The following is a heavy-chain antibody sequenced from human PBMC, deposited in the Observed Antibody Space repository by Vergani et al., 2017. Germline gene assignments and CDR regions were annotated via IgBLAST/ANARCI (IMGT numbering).Heavy chain of an antibody. V-gene: IGHV4-61*02. CDR2: FYTGGGT. D-gene: IGHD6-13*01. J-gene: IGHJ6*02. CDR1: GGSISSGSYY. CDR3: ARDPLYSTTWPFLLLDMDV. Sequence: QVQLQESGPGLVRPSQTLSLTCTVSGGSISSGSYYWSWFRQPAGKGLEWIGRFYTGGGTSYNPSLKSRFTISVDTSKNQFSLPLSSVTAADTAVYYCARDPLYSTTWPFLLLDMDVWGQGTTVTVSS.